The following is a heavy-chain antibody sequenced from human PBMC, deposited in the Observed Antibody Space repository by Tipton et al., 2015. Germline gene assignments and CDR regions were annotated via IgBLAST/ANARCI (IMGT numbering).Heavy chain of an antibody. CDR1: GDSVSSNSAA. J-gene: IGHJ6*02. CDR2: TYYRSKWYS. Sequence: PGLVKPSQTLSLTCAISGDSVSSNSAAWNWIRQSPSRGFEWLGNTYYRSKWYSDYAVSVKGRITINSDTSKNQFSLQLNSVTPEDTAVYYCTRDLEHGMDVWGQGTTVTVSS. CDR3: TRDLEHGMDV. V-gene: IGHV6-1*01. D-gene: IGHD5-24*01.